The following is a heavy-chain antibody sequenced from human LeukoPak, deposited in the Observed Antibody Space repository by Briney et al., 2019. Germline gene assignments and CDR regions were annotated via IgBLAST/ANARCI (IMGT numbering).Heavy chain of an antibody. J-gene: IGHJ4*02. Sequence: GGSLRLSCAASQFTFSDYYMSWIRQAPGQGPELVSYISTSGGTIYYGDSVKGRFTISRDNAKNSLYLQMNSLQVEDTAVYYCARFLYYYDSSPLDYWGQGTLVTVSS. D-gene: IGHD3-22*01. CDR1: QFTFSDYY. V-gene: IGHV3-11*01. CDR2: ISTSGGTI. CDR3: ARFLYYYDSSPLDY.